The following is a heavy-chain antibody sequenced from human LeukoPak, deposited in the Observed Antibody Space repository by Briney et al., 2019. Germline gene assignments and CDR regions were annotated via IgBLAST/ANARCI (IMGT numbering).Heavy chain of an antibody. D-gene: IGHD3-10*01. CDR2: IYYSGST. Sequence: SETLSLTCTVSGDSISSYYWSWLRQPPGKGLEWIGYIYYSGSTNYNPSLKSRVTISVDTSKNQFSLKLSSVTAADTAVYYCARGFYGSGDSYYYGMDVWGQGTTVTVSS. CDR3: ARGFYGSGDSYYYGMDV. V-gene: IGHV4-59*08. CDR1: GDSISSYY. J-gene: IGHJ6*02.